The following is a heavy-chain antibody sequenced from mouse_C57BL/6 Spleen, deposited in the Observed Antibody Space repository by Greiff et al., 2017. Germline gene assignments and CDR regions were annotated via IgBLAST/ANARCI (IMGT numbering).Heavy chain of an antibody. Sequence: VQLPQSGPELVKPGASVKISCKASGYAISSSWVNWVKQRPGTGLEWIGRIYPGDGNTKYNGKFKGKANMTADNSSSTAYMQRSILSSDDSAVDGSARWNNYYAMDYWGQGTSVTVSS. CDR1: GYAISSSW. V-gene: IGHV1-82*01. D-gene: IGHD1-3*01. CDR2: IYPGDGNT. CDR3: ARWNNYYAMDY. J-gene: IGHJ4*01.